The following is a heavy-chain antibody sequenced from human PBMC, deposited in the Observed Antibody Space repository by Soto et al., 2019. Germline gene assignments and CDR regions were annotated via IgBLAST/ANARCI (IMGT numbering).Heavy chain of an antibody. J-gene: IGHJ4*02. CDR2: ITGDAGGS. CDR3: AKAPSPRCSGFVCYPLDS. Sequence: GGSLRLSXVASGFTFSSYAMTWVRQTPGKGLETISLITGDAGGSYYADSVKGRFTISRDNSKNTLYLQMNSLRAEDTAVYYCAKAPSPRCSGFVCYPLDSWGQGTQVTVSS. D-gene: IGHD2-15*01. V-gene: IGHV3-23*01. CDR1: GFTFSSYA.